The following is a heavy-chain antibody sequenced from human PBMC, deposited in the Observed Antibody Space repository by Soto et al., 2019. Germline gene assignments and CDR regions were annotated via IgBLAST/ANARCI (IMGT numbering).Heavy chain of an antibody. D-gene: IGHD6-19*01. Sequence: EVQLVESGGGLVQPGGSLRLSCAASGFTFSSYSMNWVRQAPGKGREWVSCIYISSSTIYYADSVKGRCTISRDNAKNSLYLQLNIVRDEDTAAYYCARGKWLVPFAFDIWGQGAMVTVSS. CDR3: ARGKWLVPFAFDI. CDR1: GFTFSSYS. J-gene: IGHJ3*02. V-gene: IGHV3-48*02. CDR2: IYISSSTI.